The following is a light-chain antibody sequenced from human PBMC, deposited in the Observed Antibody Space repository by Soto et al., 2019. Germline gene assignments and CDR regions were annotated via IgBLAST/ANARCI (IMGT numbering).Light chain of an antibody. Sequence: QSVLTQPASVSGSPGQSITISCTGTSSDVGSYNHVSWYQQYPGKAPKLMIYEVSNRPSGVSNRFSGSKSGNTASLTISGLQAEDEAEYYCSSYTSSPSLVFGTGTQLTVL. J-gene: IGLJ1*01. CDR3: SSYTSSPSLV. CDR1: SSDVGSYNH. CDR2: EVS. V-gene: IGLV2-14*01.